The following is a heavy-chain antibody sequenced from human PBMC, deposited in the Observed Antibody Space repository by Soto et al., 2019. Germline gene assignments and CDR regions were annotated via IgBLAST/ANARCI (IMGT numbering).Heavy chain of an antibody. J-gene: IGHJ6*02. CDR1: GFTFSSYG. CDR3: AKDLLRPGRAYGMDV. Sequence: QVQLVESGGGVVQPGRSLRLSCAASGFTFSSYGMHWVRQAPGKGLEGVAVISYDGSNQYYADSVKGRFTISRDNSKNTLYLQRNSLRAEDTAVYYCAKDLLRPGRAYGMDVWGQGTTVTVSS. CDR2: ISYDGSNQ. V-gene: IGHV3-30*18.